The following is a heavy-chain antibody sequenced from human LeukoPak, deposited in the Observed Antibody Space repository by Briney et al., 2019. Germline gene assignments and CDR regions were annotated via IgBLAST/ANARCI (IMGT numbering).Heavy chain of an antibody. J-gene: IGHJ4*02. CDR3: ARFCSSTSCRYVY. V-gene: IGHV1-2*02. CDR2: INPNSGGT. Sequence: GASVKVSCKASGYTFTGYYMHWVRQAPGQGLERRGWINPNSGGTNYAQKFQGRVTMTRVPSISTAYMALSRLRSDDTAVYYCARFCSSTSCRYVYWGQGTLVTVSS. D-gene: IGHD2-2*01. CDR1: GYTFTGYY.